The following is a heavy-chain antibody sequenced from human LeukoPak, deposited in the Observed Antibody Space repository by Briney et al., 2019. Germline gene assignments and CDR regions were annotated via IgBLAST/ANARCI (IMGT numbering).Heavy chain of an antibody. V-gene: IGHV3-30*02. CDR2: IRYDGSNK. J-gene: IGHJ4*02. Sequence: GGSLRLSCAASGFTFRSYGMHWVRQAPGKGLEWVAFIRYDGSNKYYTESVKGRFTISRDNSKNTLYLQMNSLRAEDTAVYYCAKDSYYDSSGYYLNNYFDYWGQGTLVTVSS. CDR3: AKDSYYDSSGYYLNNYFDY. D-gene: IGHD3-22*01. CDR1: GFTFRSYG.